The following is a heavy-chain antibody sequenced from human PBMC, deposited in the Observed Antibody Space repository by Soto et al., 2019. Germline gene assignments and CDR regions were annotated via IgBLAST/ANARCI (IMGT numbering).Heavy chain of an antibody. V-gene: IGHV1-69*13. J-gene: IGHJ6*02. CDR3: ARDMAVVVVAAASLRYYGMDV. D-gene: IGHD2-15*01. CDR2: IIPIFGTA. CDR1: GGTLSSYA. Sequence: SVKVSCKASGGTLSSYAISWVRQAPGQGLEWMGGIIPIFGTANYAQKFQGRVTITADESTSTAYMELSSLRSEDTAVYYCARDMAVVVVAAASLRYYGMDVWGQGTTVTVSS.